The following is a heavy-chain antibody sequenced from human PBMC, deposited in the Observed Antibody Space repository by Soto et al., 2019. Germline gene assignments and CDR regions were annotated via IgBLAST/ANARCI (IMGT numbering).Heavy chain of an antibody. Sequence: SVKVSCKASGGTFSSYTISWVRQAPGQGLEWMGRIIPILGIANYAQKFQGRVTITADKSTSTAYMELSSLRSEDTAVYYCARDWGDILTGYRGWFDPWGQGTLVTVSS. CDR3: ARDWGDILTGYRGWFDP. J-gene: IGHJ5*02. CDR2: IIPILGIA. D-gene: IGHD3-9*01. V-gene: IGHV1-69*04. CDR1: GGTFSSYT.